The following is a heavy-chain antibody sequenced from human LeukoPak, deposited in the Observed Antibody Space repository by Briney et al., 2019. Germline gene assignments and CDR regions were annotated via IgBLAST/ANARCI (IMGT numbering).Heavy chain of an antibody. CDR2: ISGGAGTP. J-gene: IGHJ4*02. CDR1: GFTFSSYA. D-gene: IGHD4-17*01. CDR3: AKKRTTVSTKDYFDY. V-gene: IGHV3-23*01. Sequence: PGGSLRLSCAASGFTFSSYAMSWVRQAPGKGLEWVSGISGGAGTPYYADSVKGRFTISRDNSKSTLYLQMTSLRAEDTAVYYCAKKRTTVSTKDYFDYWGQGTLVTVSS.